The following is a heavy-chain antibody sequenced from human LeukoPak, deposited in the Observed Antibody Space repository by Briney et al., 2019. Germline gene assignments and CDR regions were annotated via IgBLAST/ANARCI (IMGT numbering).Heavy chain of an antibody. V-gene: IGHV4-4*02. Sequence: SETLSLTCVVSGGSIVSDIWWSWVRQPPGKGLQWVGEIYHSGSTNYNPSLKSRVTISVDTSKNQFSLKLSSVTAADTAVYYCARPEYYDILTYAFDIWGQGTMVTVSS. CDR1: GGSIVSDIW. CDR2: IYHSGST. CDR3: ARPEYYDILTYAFDI. J-gene: IGHJ3*02. D-gene: IGHD3-9*01.